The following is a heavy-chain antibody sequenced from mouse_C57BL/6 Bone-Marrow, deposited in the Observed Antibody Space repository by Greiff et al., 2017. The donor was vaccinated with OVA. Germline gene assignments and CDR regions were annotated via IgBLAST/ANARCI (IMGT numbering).Heavy chain of an antibody. Sequence: VQLQQSVAELVRPGDSVKLSCTASGFTIKNTYMHWVKQRPEQGLEWIGRIDPANGNTKYAPKFQGKDTITADTSSNTAYLQLSSLTSEDTAIYYCADGYPLSMDYWGQGTSVTVSA. CDR2: IDPANGNT. CDR1: GFTIKNTY. J-gene: IGHJ4*01. D-gene: IGHD2-3*01. V-gene: IGHV14-3*01. CDR3: ADGYPLSMDY.